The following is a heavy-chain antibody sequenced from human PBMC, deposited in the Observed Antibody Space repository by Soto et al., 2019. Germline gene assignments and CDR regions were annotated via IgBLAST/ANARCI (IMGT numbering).Heavy chain of an antibody. J-gene: IGHJ4*02. CDR3: ARIHPFLYGDYVDYFDY. Sequence: SGPTLVNPTETLTLTCTVSGFSLSNARMGVSWIRQPPGKALEWLAHIFSNDEKSYSTSLKSRLTISKDTSKRQVVLTMTNMDPVDTATYYCARIHPFLYGDYVDYFDYWGQGTLVTVSS. V-gene: IGHV2-26*01. CDR2: IFSNDEK. CDR1: GFSLSNARMG. D-gene: IGHD4-17*01.